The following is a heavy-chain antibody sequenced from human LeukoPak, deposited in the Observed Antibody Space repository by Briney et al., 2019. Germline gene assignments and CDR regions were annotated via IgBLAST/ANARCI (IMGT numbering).Heavy chain of an antibody. V-gene: IGHV4-39*01. CDR3: ARHVVGATTGFDY. CDR1: GGSISSSSYY. CDR2: IYYSGST. J-gene: IGHJ4*02. D-gene: IGHD1-26*01. Sequence: SETLSLTCTVSGGSISSSSYYWGWIRQPPGKGLEWIGSIYYSGSTYYNPSLKSRVTISVDTSKNQFSLKLSSVAAADTAVYYCARHVVGATTGFDYWGQGTLVTVSS.